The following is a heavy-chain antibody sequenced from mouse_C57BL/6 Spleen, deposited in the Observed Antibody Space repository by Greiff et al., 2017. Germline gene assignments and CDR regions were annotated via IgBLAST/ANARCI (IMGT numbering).Heavy chain of an antibody. D-gene: IGHD6-1*01. CDR3: ARWRSAGGYAMEY. CDR1: GYTFTGYW. Sequence: QVQLQQSGAELMKPGASVKLSCKATGYTFTGYWIEWVKQRPGQGLEWIGGILPGSGSTNYNEKFKGKATFTADTSSNTAYMQLSSLTTEDSAIYYCARWRSAGGYAMEYWGQGTSVTVAS. J-gene: IGHJ4*01. V-gene: IGHV1-9*01. CDR2: ILPGSGST.